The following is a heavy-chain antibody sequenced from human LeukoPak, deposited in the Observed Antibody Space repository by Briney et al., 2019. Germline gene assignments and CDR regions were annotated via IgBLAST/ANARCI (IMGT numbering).Heavy chain of an antibody. D-gene: IGHD3-16*01. Sequence: GGSLRLSCAASGFAFSSYWMHWVRQAPGKGLEWVANIKLDGTEKYYVDSVKGRFTISRDNAKNSLYLQMNSLRAEDTAVYYCASDRFYFGVWGQGTLVTVSS. V-gene: IGHV3-7*05. J-gene: IGHJ4*02. CDR3: ASDRFYFGV. CDR2: IKLDGTEK. CDR1: GFAFSSYW.